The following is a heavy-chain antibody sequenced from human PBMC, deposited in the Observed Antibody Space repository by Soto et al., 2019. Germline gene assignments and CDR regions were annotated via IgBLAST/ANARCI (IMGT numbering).Heavy chain of an antibody. D-gene: IGHD5-18*01. CDR1: GGTFSTYA. J-gene: IGHJ4*02. Sequence: QVQLVQSGAEVKKPESSVKVSCKAPGGTFSTYAISWVRQAPGQGLEWMGGIIPMFGTANYAQRFQDRVTMTADESTNTVYMELSRLRSEDTAVYFCASGIQLWLRRINNGYSGWAQGTLVTVSS. CDR2: IIPMFGTA. V-gene: IGHV1-69*12. CDR3: ASGIQLWLRRINNGYSG.